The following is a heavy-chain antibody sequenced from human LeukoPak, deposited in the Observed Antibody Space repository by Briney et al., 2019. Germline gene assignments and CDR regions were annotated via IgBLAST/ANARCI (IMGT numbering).Heavy chain of an antibody. CDR3: AKAQLAILGDFDY. Sequence: GGSLRLSCAASGFTFSDYYMSWIRQAPGKGLEWVSSISGSGGSTYYADSVKGRFTISRDNSKNTLYLQMNSLRAEDTAVYYCAKAQLAILGDFDYWGQGTLVTVSS. CDR1: GFTFSDYY. D-gene: IGHD2/OR15-2a*01. CDR2: ISGSGGST. V-gene: IGHV3-23*01. J-gene: IGHJ4*02.